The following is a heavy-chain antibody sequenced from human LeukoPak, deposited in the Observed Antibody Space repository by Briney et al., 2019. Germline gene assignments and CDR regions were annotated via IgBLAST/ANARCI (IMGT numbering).Heavy chain of an antibody. J-gene: IGHJ4*02. CDR3: GGSYRWDCFDY. V-gene: IGHV4-59*08. CDR2: IYYSGST. Sequence: PSETLSLTCTVSGGSISSYYWSWIRQPPGKGLEWIGYIYYSGSTNYNPSLKSRVTISVDTSKNQFSLKLSSVTAADTAVYYCGGSYRWDCFDYWGQGTLVTVSS. D-gene: IGHD3-16*02. CDR1: GGSISSYY.